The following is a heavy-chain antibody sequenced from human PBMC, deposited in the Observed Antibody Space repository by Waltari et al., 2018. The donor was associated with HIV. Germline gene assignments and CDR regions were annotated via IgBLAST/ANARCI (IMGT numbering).Heavy chain of an antibody. CDR1: GFSFEDYA. CDR3: AKDSGDGHKQMNRFGP. CDR2: ISWNSESR. V-gene: IGHV3-9*03. J-gene: IGHJ5*02. D-gene: IGHD3-3*01. Sequence: EGQLVESGGTLEQPGRSLTLSCVASGFSFEDYAMHWVRQRPGKGLEWVSGISWNSESRSYADSVKCRFTVSRDNARYSLYLHINSLRPEDMASYFCAKDSGDGHKQMNRFGPWGQGTQVSVSS.